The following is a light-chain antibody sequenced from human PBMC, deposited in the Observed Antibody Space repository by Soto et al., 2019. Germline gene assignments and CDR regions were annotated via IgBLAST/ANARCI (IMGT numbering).Light chain of an antibody. CDR3: HQYKSWPST. CDR2: GAS. Sequence: EIVMTQSPATLSVSPGERATLSCRASQSVSSNLAWYQQKPGQTPRLLIYGASTRATGVPARFSGSGSGTEFTLTISSLQSEDFAVYYCHQYKSWPSTFGQGTRLEIK. CDR1: QSVSSN. J-gene: IGKJ5*01. V-gene: IGKV3-15*01.